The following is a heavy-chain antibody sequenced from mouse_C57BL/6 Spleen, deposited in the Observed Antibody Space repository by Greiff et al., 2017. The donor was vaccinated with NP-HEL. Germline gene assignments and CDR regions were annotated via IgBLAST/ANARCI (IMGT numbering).Heavy chain of an antibody. J-gene: IGHJ3*01. Sequence: EVKLMESGAELVKPGASVKLSCTASGFNIKDYYMLWVKQRTEQGLEWIGRIDPEDGETKYVPKFQGKATITADTTSNTAYLQLSGLTSEDTSVDYCAIGEQLRVGMAYWGQGTLVTVSA. CDR3: AIGEQLRVGMAY. D-gene: IGHD3-2*02. V-gene: IGHV14-2*01. CDR2: IDPEDGET. CDR1: GFNIKDYY.